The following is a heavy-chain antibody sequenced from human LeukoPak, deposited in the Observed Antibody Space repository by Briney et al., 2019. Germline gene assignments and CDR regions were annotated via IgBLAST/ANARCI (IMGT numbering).Heavy chain of an antibody. CDR2: ISGSGTDI. Sequence: TGGSLRLSCAASGFTFSSYGMHWVRQAPGKGLECLSYISGSGTDINYADSVRGRFTISRDNAKNLLYLQMNDLRVEDTAVYYCARTARHLDYWGQGTLVTVSS. V-gene: IGHV3-21*05. D-gene: IGHD5-18*01. CDR3: ARTARHLDY. J-gene: IGHJ4*02. CDR1: GFTFSSYG.